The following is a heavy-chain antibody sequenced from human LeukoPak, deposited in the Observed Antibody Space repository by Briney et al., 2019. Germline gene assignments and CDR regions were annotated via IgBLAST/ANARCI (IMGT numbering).Heavy chain of an antibody. D-gene: IGHD3-9*01. CDR3: ARVNDILTGYYLGGAFDP. Sequence: GGSLRLSCVVSGFTFSSYWMHWVRQAPGMGLVWVSRINSDGSSIRYADSVKGRFTISRDNAKNTLYLQMNSLRAEDTAVYYCARVNDILTGYYLGGAFDPWGQGTLVTVSS. CDR1: GFTFSSYW. J-gene: IGHJ5*02. CDR2: INSDGSSI. V-gene: IGHV3-74*01.